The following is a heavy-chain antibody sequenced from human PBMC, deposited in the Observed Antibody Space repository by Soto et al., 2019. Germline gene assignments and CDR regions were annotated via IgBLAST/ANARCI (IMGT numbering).Heavy chain of an antibody. J-gene: IGHJ4*03. D-gene: IGHD6-13*01. Sequence: GGSLRLSCEASGFTFSSYWMSWVRQAPGKGLEWVANIKLDGSESYYVDSVRGRFTISRDNAKNSLFLQMDSLRAEDTAVYYCARAVKLAVPAATGYFDFWGQGTLVTVSS. CDR3: ARAVKLAVPAATGYFDF. CDR2: IKLDGSES. V-gene: IGHV3-7*03. CDR1: GFTFSSYW.